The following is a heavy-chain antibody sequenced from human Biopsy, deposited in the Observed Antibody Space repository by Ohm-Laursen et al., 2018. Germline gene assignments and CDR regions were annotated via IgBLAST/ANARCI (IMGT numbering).Heavy chain of an antibody. Sequence: SETLSLTCNVPGGDINNYYWSWIRQPAGKGLEWIGHISYTGYTSYNASLKSRVTISVDTSRNHFSLRLSSLTAADTAVYYCVRVSVTAYTLPRWFFDLWGRGTLVTVSS. CDR3: VRVSVTAYTLPRWFFDL. CDR1: GGDINNYY. CDR2: ISYTGYT. D-gene: IGHD2-21*02. J-gene: IGHJ2*01. V-gene: IGHV4-59*01.